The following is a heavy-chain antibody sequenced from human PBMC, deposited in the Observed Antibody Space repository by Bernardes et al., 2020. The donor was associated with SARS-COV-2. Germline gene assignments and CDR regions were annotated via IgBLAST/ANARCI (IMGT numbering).Heavy chain of an antibody. J-gene: IGHJ4*02. CDR2: STISGFNS. V-gene: IGHV3-48*03. Sequence: GGSLRLLCAASGFSLSSYAMTWVRQAPGKGLEWISYSTISGFNSDYADSVKGRFTVSRDNAKNSLYLEMNSLRAEDSGVYYCARGHGCDYWGQGTLVTVSS. CDR3: ARGHGCDY. D-gene: IGHD4-17*01. CDR1: GFSLSSYA.